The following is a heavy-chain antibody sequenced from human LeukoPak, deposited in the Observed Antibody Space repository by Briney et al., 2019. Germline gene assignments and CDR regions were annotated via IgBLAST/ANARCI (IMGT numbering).Heavy chain of an antibody. V-gene: IGHV3-30*18. D-gene: IGHD3-22*01. J-gene: IGHJ4*02. Sequence: GGSLRLSCAASGFTFSSYGMHWVRQAPGKGLEWVAGISYDGSNKYYADSVKGRFTISRDNSKNTLYLQMNSLRAEDTAVYYCAKPHDYYDSSGYRGAFDYWGQGTLVTVSS. CDR3: AKPHDYYDSSGYRGAFDY. CDR2: ISYDGSNK. CDR1: GFTFSSYG.